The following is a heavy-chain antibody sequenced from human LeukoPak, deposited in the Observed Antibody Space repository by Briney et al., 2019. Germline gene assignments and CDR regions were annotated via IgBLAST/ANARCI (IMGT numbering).Heavy chain of an antibody. CDR2: INPSGGST. J-gene: IGHJ4*02. CDR3: ARYGHSPFFDY. V-gene: IGHV1-46*01. D-gene: IGHD4-17*01. CDR1: GYTFTNYH. Sequence: ASVKLSCKASGYTFTNYHKNWVRQAPGQGLEWMGIINPSGGSTTNAQKFQGRGIMTRDMSTSTVYMELSSLRPEDTAVYFCARYGHSPFFDYWGQGTLVIVSS.